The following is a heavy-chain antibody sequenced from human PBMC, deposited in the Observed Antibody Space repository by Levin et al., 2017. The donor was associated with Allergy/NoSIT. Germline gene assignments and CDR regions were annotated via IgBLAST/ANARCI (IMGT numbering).Heavy chain of an antibody. V-gene: IGHV3-23*01. CDR1: GFTFSSYA. D-gene: IGHD3-22*01. Sequence: GESLKISCAASGFTFSSYAMSWVRQAPGKGLEWVSAISGSGGSTYYADSVKDRFTISRDNSKNTLYLQMNSLRAEDTAVYYCAKGRYYDSSGELYYFDYWGQGTLVTVSS. J-gene: IGHJ4*02. CDR3: AKGRYYDSSGELYYFDY. CDR2: ISGSGGST.